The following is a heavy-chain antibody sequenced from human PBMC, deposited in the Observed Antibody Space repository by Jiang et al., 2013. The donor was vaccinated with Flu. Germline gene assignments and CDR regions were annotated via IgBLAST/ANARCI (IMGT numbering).Heavy chain of an antibody. V-gene: IGHV3-23*01. CDR3: AKDVGWVPAAEFDY. CDR2: ISGSGGST. J-gene: IGHJ4*02. Sequence: CAASGFTFSSYAMSWVRQAPGKGLEWVSAISGSGGSTYYADSVKGRFTISRDNSKNTLYLQMNSLRAEDTAVYYCAKDVGWVPAAEFDYWGQGTLVTVSS. CDR1: GFTFSSYA. D-gene: IGHD2-2*01.